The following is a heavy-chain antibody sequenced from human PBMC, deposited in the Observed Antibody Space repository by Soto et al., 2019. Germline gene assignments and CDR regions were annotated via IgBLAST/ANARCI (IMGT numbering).Heavy chain of an antibody. J-gene: IGHJ6*03. D-gene: IGHD5-12*01. V-gene: IGHV1-69*04. CDR3: ARDGGYSGYDSHYYYMDV. Sequence: SVKLSCKASGGTFSSYTISWVRQAPGQGLEWMGRIIPILGIANYAQKFQGRVTITADKSMSTAYMELSSLRSEDTAVYYCARDGGYSGYDSHYYYMDVWGKGTTVTVSS. CDR1: GGTFSSYT. CDR2: IIPILGIA.